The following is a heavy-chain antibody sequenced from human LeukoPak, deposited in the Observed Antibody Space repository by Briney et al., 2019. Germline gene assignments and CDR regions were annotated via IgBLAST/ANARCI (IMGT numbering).Heavy chain of an antibody. CDR3: ARDGFLDYVWGSYRYTRFDY. CDR2: XXXXNGNT. J-gene: IGHJ4*02. V-gene: IGHV1-18*04. D-gene: IGHD3-16*02. Sequence: TSYGIXXVRQAXGXGLEXXGXXXXXNGNTNYAQKLQGRVTMTTDTSTSTAYMELRSLRSDDTAVYYCARDGFLDYVWGSYRYTRFDYWGQGTLVTVSS. CDR1: TSYG.